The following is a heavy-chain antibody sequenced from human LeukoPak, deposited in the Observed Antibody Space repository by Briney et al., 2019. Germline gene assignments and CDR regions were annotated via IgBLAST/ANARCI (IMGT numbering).Heavy chain of an antibody. CDR3: ARYSSGWYQGWFDP. Sequence: SETLPLTCTVSGGSISSSSYYWGWIRQPPGKGLEWIGSIYYSGSTYYNPSLKSRVTISVDTSQNQFSLKLSSVTAADTAVYYCARYSSGWYQGWFDPWGQGTLVTVSS. CDR2: IYYSGST. V-gene: IGHV4-39*07. J-gene: IGHJ5*02. CDR1: GGSISSSSYY. D-gene: IGHD6-19*01.